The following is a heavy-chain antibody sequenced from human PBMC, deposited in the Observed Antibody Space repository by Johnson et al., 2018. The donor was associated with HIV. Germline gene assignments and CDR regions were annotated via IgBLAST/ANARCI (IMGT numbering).Heavy chain of an antibody. J-gene: IGHJ3*02. Sequence: VQLVESGGGLAKPAWSPRLSCAASQFTFSSYYMNCVRQAPGNGLELVGQVNPNGGSKYLTDSGKDRFNISRDNAKNSLYLQMNSLRAEDTAVYYCARSYSGSTWDAFDIWGQGTLVTVSS. CDR3: ARSYSGSTWDAFDI. CDR2: VNPNGGSK. V-gene: IGHV3-25*03. CDR1: QFTFSSYY. D-gene: IGHD1-26*01.